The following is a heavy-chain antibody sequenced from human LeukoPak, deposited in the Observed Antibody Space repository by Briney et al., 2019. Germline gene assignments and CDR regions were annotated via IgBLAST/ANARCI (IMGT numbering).Heavy chain of an antibody. J-gene: IGHJ4*02. CDR1: GFTFPDFG. V-gene: IGHV3-30*02. CDR2: VRYDGSDT. D-gene: IGHD2-21*01. CDR3: AKDGPAYEKRSIGYYFDS. Sequence: GGSLRLSCVASGFTFPDFGMHWVRQAPGKGLEWVAFVRYDGSDTYYAGSVRGRFTVSRDNSKNTVFLQMNSLRAEDTAVYYCAKDGPAYEKRSIGYYFDSRGQGTLVTVSS.